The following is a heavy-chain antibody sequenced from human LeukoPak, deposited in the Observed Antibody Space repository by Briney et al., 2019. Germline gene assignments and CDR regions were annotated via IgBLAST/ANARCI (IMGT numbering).Heavy chain of an antibody. J-gene: IGHJ4*02. CDR3: ARDLLGIENY. Sequence: GGSLRLSCAASGVTFSDYNMRWIRQAPGKGLEWVSYISSSGSTIYYADSVTGRFTISRDNAKNSLYLPMNTLRAEDTAVYYCARDLLGIENYGGQGTLVTVSS. CDR1: GVTFSDYN. V-gene: IGHV3-11*04. D-gene: IGHD1-26*01. CDR2: ISSSGSTI.